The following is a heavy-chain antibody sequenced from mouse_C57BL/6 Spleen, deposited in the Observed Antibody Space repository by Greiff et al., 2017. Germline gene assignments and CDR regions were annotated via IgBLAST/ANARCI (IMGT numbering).Heavy chain of an antibody. V-gene: IGHV1-80*01. CDR2: IYPGDGVT. CDR3: ASREGDGYPFAY. Sequence: QLQQSGAELVKPGASEKISCKASGYAFSSYWMNWVKQRPGKGLEGVGQIYPGDGVTNYNGKFKGKATLTSDKYSSTAYMQISSLNSEDPAVYFCASREGDGYPFAYWGQGTLVTVSA. J-gene: IGHJ3*01. CDR1: GYAFSSYW. D-gene: IGHD2-3*01.